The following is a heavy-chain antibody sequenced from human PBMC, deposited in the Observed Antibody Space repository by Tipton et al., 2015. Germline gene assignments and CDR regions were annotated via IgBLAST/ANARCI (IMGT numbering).Heavy chain of an antibody. CDR3: AREGSSWYFGVY. V-gene: IGHV3-20*03. J-gene: IGHJ4*02. D-gene: IGHD6-13*01. Sequence: WIRQSPGKGLEWVAGIDWNGGRTGYADSVKGRFIISRDNAQNSLFLQLNSLTAEDTAFYYCAREGSSWYFGVYWGQGTLVSVSS. CDR2: IDWNGGRT.